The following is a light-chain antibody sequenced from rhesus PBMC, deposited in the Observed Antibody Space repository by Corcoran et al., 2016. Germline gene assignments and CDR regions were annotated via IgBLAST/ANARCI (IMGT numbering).Light chain of an antibody. V-gene: IGKV1S14*01. CDR1: QGLRNY. Sequence: DIQMTQSPSSLSASVGDTVTITCRASQGLRNYLDWYQQKTWKAPKHLIYYASKLETGVPSRFSGSGSGADFTLTIISLQPEDFATYYFQQYSDYTWTFGQGTKVDFK. J-gene: IGKJ1*01. CDR2: YAS. CDR3: QQYSDYTWT.